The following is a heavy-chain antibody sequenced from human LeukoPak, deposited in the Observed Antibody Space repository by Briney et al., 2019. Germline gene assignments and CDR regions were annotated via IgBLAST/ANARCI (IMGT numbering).Heavy chain of an antibody. CDR3: ARHIVNYYMDV. CDR1: GGSISSYY. CDR2: IYTSGST. D-gene: IGHD2-21*01. J-gene: IGHJ6*03. V-gene: IGHV4-4*09. Sequence: PSETLSLTCTISGGSISSYYWSWIRQPPGKGLEWIGYIYTSGSTTYNPSLKSRVTISVDTSKNQFSLKLSSVTAADTAVYYCARHIVNYYMDVWGKGTTVTVSS.